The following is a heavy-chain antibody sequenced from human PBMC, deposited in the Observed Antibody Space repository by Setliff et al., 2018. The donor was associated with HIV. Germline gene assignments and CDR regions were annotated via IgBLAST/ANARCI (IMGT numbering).Heavy chain of an antibody. CDR2: IYTAGAI. V-gene: IGHV4-61*09. J-gene: IGHJ4*02. D-gene: IGHD6-19*01. CDR3: ARDVWRGSGWYGLDY. Sequence: SETLSLTCSVSGGSISSGNYYWGWTRQPAGKGLEWIGHIYTAGAIKYNPSLKSRITISVDTSKNQFSLKLSSVTAADTAVYYCARDVWRGSGWYGLDYWGQGMLVTVSS. CDR1: GGSISSGNYY.